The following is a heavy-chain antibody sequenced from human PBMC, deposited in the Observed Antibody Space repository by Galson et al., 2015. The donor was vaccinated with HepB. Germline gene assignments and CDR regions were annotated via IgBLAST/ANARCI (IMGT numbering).Heavy chain of an antibody. CDR1: EFTFSSYW. CDR2: INPDGSEK. D-gene: IGHD3-10*01. J-gene: IGHJ6*02. V-gene: IGHV3-7*03. CDR3: ARRISLVRGIITKPDYYYGMDV. Sequence: SLRLSCAASEFTFSSYWMNWVRLAPGKGLEWVANINPDGSEKYYVASLKGRFTISRDNAKNSLYLQMDSLRAEDRAVYYCARRISLVRGIITKPDYYYGMDVWGQGTTVTVAS.